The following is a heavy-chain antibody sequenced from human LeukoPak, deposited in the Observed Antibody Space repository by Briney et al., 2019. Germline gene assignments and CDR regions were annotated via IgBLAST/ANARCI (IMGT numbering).Heavy chain of an antibody. CDR1: GFTFSSYA. J-gene: IGHJ4*02. V-gene: IGHV3-23*01. D-gene: IGHD5-12*01. CDR3: AKSYNGYESKPDY. CDR2: ISNSGGRT. Sequence: GGSLRLSCAASGFTFSSYAMSWVRQAPGKGLEWVSSISNSGGRTFYTDSVKGRFTISRDNSKITLYLQINSLRAEDTAVYYCAKSYNGYESKPDYWGQGTLVTVSS.